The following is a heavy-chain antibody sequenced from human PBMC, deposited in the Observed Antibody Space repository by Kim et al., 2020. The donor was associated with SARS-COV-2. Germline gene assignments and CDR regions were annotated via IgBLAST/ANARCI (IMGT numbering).Heavy chain of an antibody. J-gene: IGHJ4*02. V-gene: IGHV4-59*01. CDR2: T. Sequence: TNYNPSLKSRVTISVDTSKNQFSLKLSSVTAADTAVYYCARDGPSRGFDYWGQGTLVTVSS. CDR3: ARDGPSRGFDY.